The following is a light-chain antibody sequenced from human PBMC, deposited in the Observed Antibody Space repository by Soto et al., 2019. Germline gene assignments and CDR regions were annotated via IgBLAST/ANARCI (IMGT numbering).Light chain of an antibody. J-gene: IGKJ2*01. CDR1: QSISSAY. CDR3: QQYGTSPMSS. CDR2: STS. V-gene: IGKV3-20*01. Sequence: EIVLTQSPGTLSLSPGERATLSCRASQSISSAYFAWYQHKPGQAPSLLIYSTSLRATGIPDGFSGSGSGKDFTLSISRLEPEDFAVYYCQQYGTSPMSSFGQGTKLEIK.